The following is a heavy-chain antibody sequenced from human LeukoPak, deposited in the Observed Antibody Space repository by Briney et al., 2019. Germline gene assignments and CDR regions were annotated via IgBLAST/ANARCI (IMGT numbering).Heavy chain of an antibody. CDR1: GFTFSSYS. J-gene: IGHJ4*02. CDR3: ARGGYDSSGYYSSIFDY. D-gene: IGHD3-22*01. V-gene: IGHV3-21*01. CDR2: ISSSSSYI. Sequence: PGGSLRLSCAASGFTFSSYSMNWVRQAPGKGLEWVSSISSSSSYIYYADSVKGRFTISRDNAKNSLYLQMNSLRAEDTAVYYCARGGYDSSGYYSSIFDYWGQGTLATVSS.